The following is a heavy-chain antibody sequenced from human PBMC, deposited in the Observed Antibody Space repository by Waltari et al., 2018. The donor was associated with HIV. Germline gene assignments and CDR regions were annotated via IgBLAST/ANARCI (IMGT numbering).Heavy chain of an antibody. CDR1: GGSCRGYS. CDR3: ARGRRTYYYDSSGSGPFDY. CDR2: INHSGCT. D-gene: IGHD3-22*01. J-gene: IGHJ4*02. V-gene: IGHV4-34*01. Sequence: QVQLQPWGAGLLKPSATLSLTCAVYGGSCRGYSLSWLRQPPGKGLEWIGEINHSGCTNYNPSLKSRVTISVDTSKNQFSRKLSSVTAADTAVYYCARGRRTYYYDSSGSGPFDYWGQGTLVTVSS.